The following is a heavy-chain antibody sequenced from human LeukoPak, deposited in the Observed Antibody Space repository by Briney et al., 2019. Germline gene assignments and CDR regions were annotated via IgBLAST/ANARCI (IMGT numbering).Heavy chain of an antibody. J-gene: IGHJ4*02. CDR1: GFTFSDYY. V-gene: IGHV3-30*18. CDR3: AKIALSSDTFDY. CDR2: ISYDGPNK. D-gene: IGHD3-16*02. Sequence: GGSLRLSCAASGFTFSDYYMSWIRQAPGKGLEWVAAISYDGPNKNYADSVKGRFTISRDSSKNTLYLQMNGLRAEDTAVYYCAKIALSSDTFDYWGQGTLVTVSS.